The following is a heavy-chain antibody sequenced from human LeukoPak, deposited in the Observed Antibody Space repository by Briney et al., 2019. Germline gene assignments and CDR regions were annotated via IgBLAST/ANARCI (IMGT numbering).Heavy chain of an antibody. CDR3: AKDLSGATLPYYFDY. CDR2: ISGSGGST. J-gene: IGHJ4*02. CDR1: GFTFSSYA. D-gene: IGHD1-26*01. Sequence: PGGSLGLSCAASGFTFSSYAMSWVRQAPGKGLEWVSAISGSGGSTYYADSVKGRFTISRDNSKNTLYLQMNSLRAEDTAVYYCAKDLSGATLPYYFDYWGQGTLVTVSS. V-gene: IGHV3-23*01.